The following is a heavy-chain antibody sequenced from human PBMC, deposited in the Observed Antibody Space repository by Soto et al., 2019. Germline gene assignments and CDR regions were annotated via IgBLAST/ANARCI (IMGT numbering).Heavy chain of an antibody. CDR3: AKRAIGSSYDY. CDR2: ISGSGGSP. J-gene: IGHJ4*02. D-gene: IGHD6-13*01. CDR1: GFTFSSYA. V-gene: IGHV3-23*01. Sequence: EVQLLESGGGLVQPGGSLRXXXAASGFTFSSYAMNWVRQAPGKGLEWVSAISGSGGSPYYADSVKGRFTISRDNSKNTLYLQMNSLRAEDTAIYYCAKRAIGSSYDYWGQGTLVTVSS.